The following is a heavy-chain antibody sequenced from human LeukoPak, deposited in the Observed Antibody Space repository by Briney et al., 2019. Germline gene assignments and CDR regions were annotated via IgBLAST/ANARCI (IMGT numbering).Heavy chain of an antibody. J-gene: IGHJ4*02. CDR2: ISGSGGST. D-gene: IGHD3-22*01. Sequence: GGSLRLSCAASGFTFSSYAMSWVRQAPGKGLEWVSAISGSGGSTYYADSVKGRFTISRDNSKNTLYLQMNSLRAEDTAVYYCVRARTYYYDSSGYCWGQGTLVTVSS. CDR3: VRARTYYYDSSGYC. V-gene: IGHV3-23*01. CDR1: GFTFSSYA.